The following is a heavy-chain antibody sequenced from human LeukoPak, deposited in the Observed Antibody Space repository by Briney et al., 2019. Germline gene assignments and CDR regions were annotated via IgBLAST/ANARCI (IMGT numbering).Heavy chain of an antibody. D-gene: IGHD3-9*01. CDR3: ARGGRVDILTGYFDY. CDR1: GYTFTSYY. V-gene: IGHV1-46*01. Sequence: GASVKVSCKASGYTFTSYYMHWVRQAPGQGLEWMGIIDPRGGSTSYAQKFQGRVTMTRDTSTSTVYMELSSLRSEDTAVYYCARGGRVDILTGYFDYWGQGTLVTVSS. CDR2: IDPRGGST. J-gene: IGHJ4*02.